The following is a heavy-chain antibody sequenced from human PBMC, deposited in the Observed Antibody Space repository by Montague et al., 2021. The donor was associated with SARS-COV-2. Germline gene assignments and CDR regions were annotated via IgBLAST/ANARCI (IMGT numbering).Heavy chain of an antibody. V-gene: IGHV4-59*01. J-gene: IGHJ6*02. CDR2: IYHNGST. D-gene: IGHD4-23*01. Sequence: SETLSLTCTVSGGSISSYYWTWIWQPPGKGLESIGYIYHNGSTKYNPSLKSRVTISVDTYTNQFSLKLSSVSVADTAVDYCARGGGNSADYYNYTMDVWGQGTTVTVFS. CDR1: GGSISSYY. CDR3: ARGGGNSADYYNYTMDV.